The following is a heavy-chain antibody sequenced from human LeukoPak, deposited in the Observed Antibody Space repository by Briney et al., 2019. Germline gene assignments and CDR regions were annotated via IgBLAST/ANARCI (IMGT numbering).Heavy chain of an antibody. V-gene: IGHV3-53*01. CDR3: ARGAQEPFFDS. CDR1: GFTVSSIY. CDR2: IYSGGST. J-gene: IGHJ4*02. D-gene: IGHD1-26*01. Sequence: GGSLRLSCAASGFTVSSIYMSWVRQAPGKGLEWVSIIYSGGSTYYADSVKGRFTVSTDNSKNTLFLQMNSLRVEDTALYYCARGAQEPFFDSWGQGTLVTVSS.